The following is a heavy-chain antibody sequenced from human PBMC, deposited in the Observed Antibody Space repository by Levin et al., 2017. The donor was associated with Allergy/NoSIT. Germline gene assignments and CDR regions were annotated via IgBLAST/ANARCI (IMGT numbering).Heavy chain of an antibody. V-gene: IGHV1-18*01. CDR3: ARDGESITIFGVVIRGQAFDY. D-gene: IGHD3-3*01. CDR2: ISAYNGNT. J-gene: IGHJ4*02. Sequence: GESLKISCKASGYTFTSYGISWVRQAPGQGLEWMGWISAYNGNTNYAQKLQGRVTMTTDTSTSTAYMELRSLRSDDTAVYYCARDGESITIFGVVIRGQAFDYWGQGTLVTVSS. CDR1: GYTFTSYG.